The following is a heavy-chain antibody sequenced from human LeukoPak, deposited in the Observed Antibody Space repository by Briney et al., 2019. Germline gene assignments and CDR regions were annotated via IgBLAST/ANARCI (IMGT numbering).Heavy chain of an antibody. D-gene: IGHD3-22*01. CDR3: ARDSSGYYFSTHDAFDI. V-gene: IGHV4-31*03. J-gene: IGHJ3*02. CDR2: IYYSGST. Sequence: SETLSLTCTVSGGSISSGGYYWSWIRQHPGKGLEWIGYIYYSGSTYYNPSLKSRVTISVDTSKNQFSLKLSSVTAADTAVYYCARDSSGYYFSTHDAFDIWGQGTMVTVSS. CDR1: GGSISSGGYY.